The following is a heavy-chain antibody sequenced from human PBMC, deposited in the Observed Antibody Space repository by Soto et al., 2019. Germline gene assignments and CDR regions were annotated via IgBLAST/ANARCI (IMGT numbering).Heavy chain of an antibody. V-gene: IGHV1-69*01. J-gene: IGHJ5*02. D-gene: IGHD3-10*01. CDR1: AGTFSSYA. CDR3: AMGRGVFPPSQINWFDP. Sequence: QVQLVQSGAEVKKPGSSVKVSCKASAGTFSSYAISWVRQATGQGLEWMGGIIPIFGTANYAQKFQGRVTITADGSTSTAYMEGSSMRSEDTAVYYCAMGRGVFPPSQINWFDPCFQGTLVTVS. CDR2: IIPIFGTA.